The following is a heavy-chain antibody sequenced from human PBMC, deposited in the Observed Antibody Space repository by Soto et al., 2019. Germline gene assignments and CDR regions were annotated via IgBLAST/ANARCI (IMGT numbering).Heavy chain of an antibody. D-gene: IGHD3-22*01. J-gene: IGHJ6*02. CDR1: GFTVSRYG. Sequence: PVGCRRLSGSPSGFTVSRYGSHWFRQAPCNGRQRVAFISYDGSNKYYSEKFQVRVTITRDTSARTAYLELSSLRSEDTAVYYCARAPNASSAYSHHYYYRMDVWGHGTTVTASS. CDR2: ISYDGSNK. V-gene: IGHV3-30*03. CDR3: ARAPNASSAYSHHYYYRMDV.